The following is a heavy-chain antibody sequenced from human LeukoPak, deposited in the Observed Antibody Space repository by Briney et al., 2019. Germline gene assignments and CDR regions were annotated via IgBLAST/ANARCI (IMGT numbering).Heavy chain of an antibody. CDR3: ARESFAARWD. D-gene: IGHD6-6*01. J-gene: IGHJ4*02. CDR2: IDGNGAKT. Sequence: GGSLRLSCVASGFSFSTYGMSWVRQAPGKGLEWLSAIDGNGAKTFYADSGKGRFTISRDNAKNSLYLQMNSLTAEDTAVYYCARESFAARWDWGQGTLVTVSS. CDR1: GFSFSTYG. V-gene: IGHV3-23*01.